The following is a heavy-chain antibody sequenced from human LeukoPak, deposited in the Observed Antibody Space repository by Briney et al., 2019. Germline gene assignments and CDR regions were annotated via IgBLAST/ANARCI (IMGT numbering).Heavy chain of an antibody. Sequence: SETLSLTCTVSGGSISSYYWSWIRQPPGKGLEWIGYIYYSGSTNYNPSLESRVTISVDTSKNQFSLKLSSVTAADTAVYYCARDRGDYYGLWGQGTLVTVSS. CDR3: ARDRGDYYGL. CDR2: IYYSGST. V-gene: IGHV4-59*01. CDR1: GGSISSYY. J-gene: IGHJ4*02. D-gene: IGHD3-10*01.